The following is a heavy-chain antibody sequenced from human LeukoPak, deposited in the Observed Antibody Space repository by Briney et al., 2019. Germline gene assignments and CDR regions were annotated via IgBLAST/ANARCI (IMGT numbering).Heavy chain of an antibody. CDR3: ARSRYWSRTSCYGFLDY. V-gene: IGHV3-33*01. D-gene: IGHD2-2*01. CDR1: GFTFSTYG. CDR2: IWYDGSNK. Sequence: PGGSLRLSCAASGFTFSTYGMHWVRQAPGKGLQWVAVIWYDGSNKQYADSVKGRFTISRDNSKNTLYLQMNSLRAEDTAVYYCARSRYWSRTSCYGFLDYWGQGTLVTVSS. J-gene: IGHJ4*02.